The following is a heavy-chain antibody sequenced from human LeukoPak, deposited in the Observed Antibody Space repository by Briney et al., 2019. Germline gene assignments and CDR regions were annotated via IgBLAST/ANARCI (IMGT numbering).Heavy chain of an antibody. CDR1: GFTFGDYA. J-gene: IGHJ5*02. D-gene: IGHD2-15*01. CDR2: IRSKAYGGTT. CDR3: TRGGPIVVVVAATEFDP. V-gene: IGHV3-49*03. Sequence: GGSLRLSCTASGFTFGDYAMSWFRQAPGKGREWVGFIRSKAYGGTTEYAASVKGRFTISRDDSKSIAYLQMNSLKTEDTAVYYCTRGGPIVVVVAATEFDPWGQGTLVTVSS.